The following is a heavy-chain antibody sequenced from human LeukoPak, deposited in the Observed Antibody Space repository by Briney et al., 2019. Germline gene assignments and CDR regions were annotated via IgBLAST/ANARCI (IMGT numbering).Heavy chain of an antibody. CDR3: ARGLSTPRYYYDSSGYYRTYYYYYMDV. V-gene: IGHV4-34*01. Sequence: PSETLSLTCAVYGGSFSGYYWSWIRQPPGKGLEWIGEITHSGRNNYNPSLKSRVTISVDTSKNQFSLKLSSVTAADTAVYYCARGLSTPRYYYDSSGYYRTYYYYYMDVWGKGTTVTVSS. D-gene: IGHD3-22*01. J-gene: IGHJ6*03. CDR1: GGSFSGYY. CDR2: ITHSGRN.